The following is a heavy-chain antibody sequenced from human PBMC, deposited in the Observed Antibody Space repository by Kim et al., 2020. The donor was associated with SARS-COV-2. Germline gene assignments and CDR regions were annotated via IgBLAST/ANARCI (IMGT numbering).Heavy chain of an antibody. CDR1: GFTFNIYA. CDR2: ITGSGGTT. V-gene: IGHV3-23*01. Sequence: GGSLRLSCAASGFTFNIYAMTWVRQAPGKGLEWVSAITGSGGTTYYADSVKGRFTISRDNSKNTLFLQMNSLRADDTAVYYCAKGDSYDYVWGSWGQGSMVTVSS. CDR3: AKGDSYDYVWGS. D-gene: IGHD3-16*01. J-gene: IGHJ3*01.